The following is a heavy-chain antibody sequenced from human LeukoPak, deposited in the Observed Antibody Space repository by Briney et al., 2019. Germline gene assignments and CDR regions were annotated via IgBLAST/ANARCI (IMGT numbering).Heavy chain of an antibody. V-gene: IGHV1-2*06. Sequence: ASVKVSCKASGYTFTDYYMHWVRQAPGQGLEWMGRINPNSGGTNYAQKFQGRVTMTRDTSISTAYMELSRLRSDDTAVYYCAREWDLSVSIHGYNGNELDYWGQGTLVTVSS. J-gene: IGHJ4*02. CDR1: GYTFTDYY. CDR2: INPNSGGT. D-gene: IGHD5-24*01. CDR3: AREWDLSVSIHGYNGNELDY.